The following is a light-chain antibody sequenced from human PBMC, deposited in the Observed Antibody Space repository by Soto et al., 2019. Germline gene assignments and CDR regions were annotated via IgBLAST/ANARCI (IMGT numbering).Light chain of an antibody. CDR1: QSISTY. CDR3: QQSYITPPDT. V-gene: IGKV1-39*01. CDR2: GAS. Sequence: DIQMTQSPSSLSASVGDRVNITCRTSQSISTYLNWYQQKPGKAPKLLIYGASNLQSGIPSRFSGSGSGTDFTLTISTLQRDDFATYYCQQSYITPPDTFCQGTRVE. J-gene: IGKJ2*01.